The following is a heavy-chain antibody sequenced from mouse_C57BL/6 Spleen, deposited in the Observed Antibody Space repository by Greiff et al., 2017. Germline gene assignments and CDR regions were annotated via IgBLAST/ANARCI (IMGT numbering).Heavy chain of an antibody. D-gene: IGHD2-1*01. Sequence: VQLQQPGAELVKPGASVKMSCKASGYTFTSYWITWMKQRPGQGLEWIGDIYPGSGSTNYNEKFKSKATLTVDTSSSTAYMQLSSLTSEDSAVYYCARCHYGNYEYFDVWGTGTTVTVSS. V-gene: IGHV1-55*01. J-gene: IGHJ1*03. CDR2: IYPGSGST. CDR3: ARCHYGNYEYFDV. CDR1: GYTFTSYW.